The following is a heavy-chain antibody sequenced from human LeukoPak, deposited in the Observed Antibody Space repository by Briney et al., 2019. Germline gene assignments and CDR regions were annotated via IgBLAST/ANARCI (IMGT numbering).Heavy chain of an antibody. CDR1: GYTFTSYD. Sequence: ASVKVSCKASGYTFTSYDINWVRQATGQGLEWMGWMNPNSGNTGYAQKFQGRVTMTRNTSISTAYMELSSLRAEDTAVYYCARARYDRFHDAFDIWGQGTMVTVSS. CDR2: MNPNSGNT. J-gene: IGHJ3*02. V-gene: IGHV1-8*01. D-gene: IGHD3-22*01. CDR3: ARARYDRFHDAFDI.